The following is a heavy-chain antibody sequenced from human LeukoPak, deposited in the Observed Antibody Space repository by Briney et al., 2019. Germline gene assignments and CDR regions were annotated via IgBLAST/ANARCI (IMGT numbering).Heavy chain of an antibody. CDR2: INHSGST. V-gene: IGHV4-34*01. J-gene: IGHJ3*02. D-gene: IGHD3-16*01. CDR3: ARERGLRAGNIGI. Sequence: SETLPLTCAVYGGSFSGYYWSWIRQPPGKGLEWIGEINHSGSTNYNPSLKSRVTISVDTSKNQFSLKLSSVTAADTAVYYCARERGLRAGNIGIWGQGTMVTVSS. CDR1: GGSFSGYY.